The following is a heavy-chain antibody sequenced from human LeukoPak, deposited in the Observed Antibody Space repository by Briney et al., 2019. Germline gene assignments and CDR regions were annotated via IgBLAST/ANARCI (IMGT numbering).Heavy chain of an antibody. CDR2: INPNSGGT. V-gene: IGHV1-2*04. D-gene: IGHD3-9*01. CDR3: ARSLSLILTGARENWFDP. J-gene: IGHJ5*02. CDR1: GYTFTGYY. Sequence: ASVKVSCKASGYTFTGYYMHWVRQAPGQGLEWMGWINPNSGGTNYAQKCQGWVTMTRDTSISTAYMELSRLRSDDTAVYYCARSLSLILTGARENWFDPWGQGTLVTVSS.